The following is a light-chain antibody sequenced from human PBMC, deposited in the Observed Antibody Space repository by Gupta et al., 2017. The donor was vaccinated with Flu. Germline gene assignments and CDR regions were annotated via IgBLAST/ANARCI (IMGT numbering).Light chain of an antibody. CDR2: DVS. Sequence: QSALTQPVSVSGSPGQSITISCTGTSSDIGGYNYVSWYQQHPGQAPKLMIYDVSNRTAGVSTRFSGSKAGNTASLTISGLQPEDEADYYCTSYTVSSTWVFGGGTKLTVL. CDR3: TSYTVSSTWV. V-gene: IGLV2-14*01. CDR1: SSDIGGYNY. J-gene: IGLJ3*02.